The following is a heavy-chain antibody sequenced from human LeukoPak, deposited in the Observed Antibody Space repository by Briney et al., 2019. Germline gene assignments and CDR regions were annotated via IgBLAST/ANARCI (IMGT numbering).Heavy chain of an antibody. V-gene: IGHV3-9*03. CDR2: ISWSSGSI. J-gene: IGHJ4*02. Sequence: GGSLRLSCAASGFTFDDYAMHWVRQAPGKGLEWVSGISWSSGSIGYADSVKGRFTISRDNAKNSLYLQMNSLRAEDMALYYCARGSLAGGPLYFDYWGQGTLVTVSS. D-gene: IGHD4-23*01. CDR1: GFTFDDYA. CDR3: ARGSLAGGPLYFDY.